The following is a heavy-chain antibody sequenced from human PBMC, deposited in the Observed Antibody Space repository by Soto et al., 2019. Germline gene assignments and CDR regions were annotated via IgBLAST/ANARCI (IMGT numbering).Heavy chain of an antibody. V-gene: IGHV4-34*01. CDR3: ARGRSYYDSSGYYFDY. J-gene: IGHJ4*02. D-gene: IGHD3-22*01. CDR2: INHSGST. Sequence: QVQLQQWGAGLLKPSETLSLTCAVYGGSFSGYYWSWIRQPPGKGLEWIGEINHSGSTNYNPSLKSRVTISVATSKTQFSLKLGSVTAADTAVYYCARGRSYYDSSGYYFDYWGQGTLVTVSS. CDR1: GGSFSGYY.